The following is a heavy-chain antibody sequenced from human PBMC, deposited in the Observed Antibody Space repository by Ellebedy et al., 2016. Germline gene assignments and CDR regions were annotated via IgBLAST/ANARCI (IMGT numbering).Heavy chain of an antibody. CDR1: GYTFTTSG. Sequence: ASVKVSCXASGYTFTTSGISWVRQAPGQGLEWMGWISTYNGNTNYAQKFQGRVTMATDTSTSTAYMELSSLRSEDTAVYYCARVVGATIFHYYYYMDVWGKGTTVTVSS. CDR3: ARVVGATIFHYYYYMDV. V-gene: IGHV1-18*01. CDR2: ISTYNGNT. D-gene: IGHD3-3*01. J-gene: IGHJ6*03.